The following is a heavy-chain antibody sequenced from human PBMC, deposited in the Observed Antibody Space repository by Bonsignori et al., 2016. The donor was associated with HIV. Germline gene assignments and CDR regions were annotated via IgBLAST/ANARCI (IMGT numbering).Heavy chain of an antibody. CDR3: ARRGTVDYDI. CDR2: VSVNTGKT. Sequence: WVRQAPGQGLEWMGWVSVNTGKTDYAQKVQDRVTMTTDTSTSTAYMELRSLRSDDTAVYYCARRGTVDYDIWGQGTMVTVSS. D-gene: IGHD4-23*01. V-gene: IGHV1-18*01. J-gene: IGHJ3*02.